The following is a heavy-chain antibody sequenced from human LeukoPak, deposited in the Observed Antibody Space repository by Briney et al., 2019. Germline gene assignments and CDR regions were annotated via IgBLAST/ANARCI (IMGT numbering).Heavy chain of an antibody. CDR2: IIPILGIA. CDR1: GGTFSSYA. D-gene: IGHD1-26*01. CDR3: ARVDPHHSGSLVGVLDY. J-gene: IGHJ4*02. V-gene: IGHV1-69*04. Sequence: ASVKVSCKASGGTFSSYAISWVRQAPGQGLEWMGRIIPILGIANYAQKFQGRVTITADKSTSTAYMELSSLRSEDTAVYYCARVDPHHSGSLVGVLDYWGQGTLVTVSS.